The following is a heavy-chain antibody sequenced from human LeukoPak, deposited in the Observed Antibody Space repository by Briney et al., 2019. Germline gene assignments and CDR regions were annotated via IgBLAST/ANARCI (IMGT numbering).Heavy chain of an antibody. D-gene: IGHD3-22*01. Sequence: SETLSLTCSVSGGSISTYFWSWIRQPPGKGLEWIGYIHDSGSTNYNPSLKSRVTISVDTSKNQFSLKLSSVTAADTAVYYCARGRSGYQEYYYYGMDVWGQGTTVTVSS. V-gene: IGHV4-59*12. CDR2: IHDSGST. J-gene: IGHJ6*02. CDR3: ARGRSGYQEYYYYGMDV. CDR1: GGSISTYF.